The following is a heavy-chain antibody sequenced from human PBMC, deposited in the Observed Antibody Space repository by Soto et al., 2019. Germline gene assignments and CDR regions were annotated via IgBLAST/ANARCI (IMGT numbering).Heavy chain of an antibody. CDR1: GYSFTSYW. CDR3: ARRWGVVVAATAYYYGMDV. D-gene: IGHD2-15*01. CDR2: IDPSDSYT. Sequence: GESLKISCKGSGYSFTSYWISWVRQMPGKGLEWMGRIDPSDSYTNYSPSFQGHVTISADKSISTAYLQWSSLKASDTAMYYCARRWGVVVAATAYYYGMDVRGQGTTVTVSS. V-gene: IGHV5-10-1*01. J-gene: IGHJ6*02.